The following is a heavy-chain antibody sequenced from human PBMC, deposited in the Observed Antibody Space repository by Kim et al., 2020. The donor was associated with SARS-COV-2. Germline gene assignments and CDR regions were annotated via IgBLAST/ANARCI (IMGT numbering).Heavy chain of an antibody. CDR2: IYYSGST. V-gene: IGHV4-31*03. D-gene: IGHD3-22*01. J-gene: IGHJ4*02. CDR3: ARARTIMVVVVMYFDY. Sequence: SETLSLTCTVSGGSISSGGYYWSWIRQHPGKGLEWIGYIYYSGSTYYNPSLKSRVTISVDTSKNQFSLKLSYVTAADTAVYYCARARTIMVVVVMYFDYWGQGTLVTVSS. CDR1: GGSISSGGYY.